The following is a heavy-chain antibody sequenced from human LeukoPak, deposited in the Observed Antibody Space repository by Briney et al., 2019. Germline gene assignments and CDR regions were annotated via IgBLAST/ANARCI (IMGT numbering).Heavy chain of an antibody. CDR2: IYYSGST. Sequence: PSETLSLTCTVSGGSISSGGYYWSWIRQHPGKGLEWIGYIYYSGSTYYNPSLKGRVTISVDTSKNQFSLKLSSVTAADTAVYYCARRERGTIRGMDVWGQGTTVTVSS. D-gene: IGHD1-7*01. V-gene: IGHV4-31*03. J-gene: IGHJ6*02. CDR1: GGSISSGGYY. CDR3: ARRERGTIRGMDV.